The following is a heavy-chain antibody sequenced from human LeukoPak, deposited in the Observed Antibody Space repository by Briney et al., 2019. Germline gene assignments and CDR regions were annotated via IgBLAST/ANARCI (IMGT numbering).Heavy chain of an antibody. D-gene: IGHD4-17*01. V-gene: IGHV3-23*01. CDR2: ISGYGGST. CDR1: GFTFSSYA. J-gene: IGHJ5*02. CDR3: AREDYGDYPNWFDP. Sequence: GGSLRLSCAASGFTFSSYAMSWVRQAPGKGLEWVSAISGYGGSTYYADSVKGRFAISRDNAKNSLYLQMNSLRAEDTAVYYCAREDYGDYPNWFDPWGQGTLVTVSS.